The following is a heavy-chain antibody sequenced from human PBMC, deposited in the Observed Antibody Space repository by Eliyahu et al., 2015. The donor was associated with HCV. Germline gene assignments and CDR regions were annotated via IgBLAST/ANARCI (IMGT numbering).Heavy chain of an antibody. CDR3: ARDYRGYRYFDL. V-gene: IGHV3-13*01. Sequence: EEQLVESGGGLVQPGGSLRLSCAASGFTFSTYDMHWVRQATGKGLEWVSLIGTAGDTYYPGSVKGRFTISRDNAKNSVYLQMNSLRAGDTAVYYCARDYRGYRYFDLWGRGTLVTVSS. CDR1: GFTFSTYD. J-gene: IGHJ2*01. CDR2: IGTAGDT. D-gene: IGHD1-14*01.